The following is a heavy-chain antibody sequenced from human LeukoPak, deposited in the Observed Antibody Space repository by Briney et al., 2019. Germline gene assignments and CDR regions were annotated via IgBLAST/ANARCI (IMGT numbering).Heavy chain of an antibody. CDR2: ISYDGNNK. CDR3: AKVVLTGGSYYYFDY. V-gene: IGHV3-30*18. J-gene: IGHJ4*02. D-gene: IGHD1-26*01. Sequence: GRSLTLSCAASGFTFSSYGMYWVRQAPGKGLEWVAVISYDGNNKYYADSVKGRFTISRDNSKNTLYLQMNSLKPEDTAVYYCAKVVLTGGSYYYFDYWGQGTLVTVSS. CDR1: GFTFSSYG.